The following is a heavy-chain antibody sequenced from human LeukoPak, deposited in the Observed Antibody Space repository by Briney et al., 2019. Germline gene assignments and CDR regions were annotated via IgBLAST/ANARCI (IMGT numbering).Heavy chain of an antibody. V-gene: IGHV1-2*07. Sequence: ASLKVSCQASGYGFTDYYVHWIRQAPGQGLEWMGWINPSSGATIYAHKFQGRVTMTRDTFTTAAYMEISSLVSDDTAVYYCARGWQINSSGGFVDPWGQGTLVTVSS. CDR1: GYGFTDYY. CDR3: ARGWQINSSGGFVDP. J-gene: IGHJ5*02. CDR2: INPSSGAT. D-gene: IGHD6-6*01.